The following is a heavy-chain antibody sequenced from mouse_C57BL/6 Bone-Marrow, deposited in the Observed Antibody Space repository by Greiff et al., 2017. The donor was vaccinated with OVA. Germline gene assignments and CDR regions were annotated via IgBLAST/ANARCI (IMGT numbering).Heavy chain of an antibody. Sequence: EVQVVESGGGLVQPGGSLKLSCAASGFTFSDYYMYWVRQTPEKRLEWVAYISNGGGSTYYPDTVKGRFTISRDNAKNTLYLQMSRLKSEDTAMYYCARQGDGYSNYFDYWGQGTTLTVSS. J-gene: IGHJ2*01. CDR1: GFTFSDYY. CDR3: ARQGDGYSNYFDY. CDR2: ISNGGGST. V-gene: IGHV5-12*01. D-gene: IGHD2-3*01.